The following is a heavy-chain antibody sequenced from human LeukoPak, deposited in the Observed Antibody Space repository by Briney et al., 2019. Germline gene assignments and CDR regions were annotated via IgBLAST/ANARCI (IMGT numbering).Heavy chain of an antibody. CDR2: ISGSGGST. CDR1: GFIFSNYG. J-gene: IGHJ4*02. CDR3: AKGVIAAVDY. D-gene: IGHD6-13*01. Sequence: GRSLRLSCAASGFIFSNYGMHWVRQAPGKGLEWVSAISGSGGSTYYADSVKGRFTISRDNSKNTLYLQMNSLRAEDTAVYYCAKGVIAAVDYWGQGTLVTVSS. V-gene: IGHV3-23*01.